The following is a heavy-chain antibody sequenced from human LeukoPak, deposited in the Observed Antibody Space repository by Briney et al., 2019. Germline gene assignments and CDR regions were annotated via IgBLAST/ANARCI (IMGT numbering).Heavy chain of an antibody. CDR2: INWNGGST. D-gene: IGHD1-7*01. CDR3: ARDRYNWNSGGSFDY. V-gene: IGHV3-20*04. CDR1: GFTFGDSA. Sequence: GGSLRLSCTASGFTFGDSAMTWVRQAPGKGLEWVSGINWNGGSTGYADSVKGRFTISRDNAKNSLYLQMNSLRAEDTALYYCARDRYNWNSGGSFDYWGQGTLVTVSS. J-gene: IGHJ4*02.